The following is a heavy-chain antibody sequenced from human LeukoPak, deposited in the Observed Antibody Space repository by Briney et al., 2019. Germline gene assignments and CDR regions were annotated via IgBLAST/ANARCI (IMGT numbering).Heavy chain of an antibody. CDR3: ARLPGGLGRYYFEY. Sequence: GASVKVSCKASGYTFTSYGISWVRQAPGQRLEWMGWINPANGITKYSQKFQGRVTITSDTSAGTAHMELSGLRSEDAAVYYCARLPGGLGRYYFEYWGQGTLVAVSS. V-gene: IGHV1-3*01. D-gene: IGHD3-16*02. J-gene: IGHJ4*02. CDR1: GYTFTSYG. CDR2: INPANGIT.